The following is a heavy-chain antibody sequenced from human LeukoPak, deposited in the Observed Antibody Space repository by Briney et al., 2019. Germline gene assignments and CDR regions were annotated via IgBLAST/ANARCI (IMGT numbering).Heavy chain of an antibody. CDR3: AKGEQWLPKYLDY. V-gene: IGHV3-23*01. CDR2: ISGSGGST. Sequence: PGGSLRLSCAASGFTLSSNAMSWVSHDPGKGLEWVSAISGSGGSTYYADSVKGRFTISRDNSKNTLYLQMNSLRAEDTAVYYCAKGEQWLPKYLDYWGQGTLVTVSS. CDR1: GFTLSSNA. D-gene: IGHD6-19*01. J-gene: IGHJ4*02.